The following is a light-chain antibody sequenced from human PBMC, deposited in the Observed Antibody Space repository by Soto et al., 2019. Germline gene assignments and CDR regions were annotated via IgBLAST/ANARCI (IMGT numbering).Light chain of an antibody. J-gene: IGKJ1*01. V-gene: IGKV3-15*01. Sequence: PGERATLSCRASQSVSSSNFAWYQQKPAQAPRLLIYGASRRATGIPARFSGSGSGTEFTLTISSLQPEDFAVYYCQQYYNWPRTCGQGTKGDIK. CDR3: QQYYNWPRT. CDR1: QSVSSSN. CDR2: GAS.